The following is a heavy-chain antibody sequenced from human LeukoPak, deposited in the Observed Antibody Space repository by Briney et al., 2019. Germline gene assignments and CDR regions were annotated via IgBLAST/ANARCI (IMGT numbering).Heavy chain of an antibody. D-gene: IGHD6-6*01. CDR1: GGSVSNYY. V-gene: IGHV4-59*08. CDR3: ARHFAYSSSSYFDY. Sequence: KASGTLSLTCSVSGGSVSNYYWSWIRQPPGKGLEWIGYVYYTGSTNYNPSLKSRVTMFEDKSKNQFSLRLYSVTVADTAVYYCARHFAYSSSSYFDYWGQGSLVTVSS. CDR2: VYYTGST. J-gene: IGHJ4*02.